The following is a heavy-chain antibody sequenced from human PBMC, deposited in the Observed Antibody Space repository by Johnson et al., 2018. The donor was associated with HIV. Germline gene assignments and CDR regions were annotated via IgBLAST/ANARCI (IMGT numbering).Heavy chain of an antibody. CDR1: GFTFSSYA. CDR2: ISGSGGST. Sequence: VQLVESGGGLVQPGGSLRLSCAASGFTFSSYAMSWVRQAPGKGLEWVSAISGSGGSTYYADSVKGRFTISRDNSKNTLYLQMNSLRAEDTAVYYCARERAGSGYDWSDAFDIWGQGTMVTVSS. CDR3: ARERAGSGYDWSDAFDI. J-gene: IGHJ3*02. D-gene: IGHD5-12*01. V-gene: IGHV3-23*04.